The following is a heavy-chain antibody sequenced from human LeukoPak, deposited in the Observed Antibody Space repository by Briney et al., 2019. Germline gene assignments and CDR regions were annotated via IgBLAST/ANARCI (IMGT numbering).Heavy chain of an antibody. CDR3: AVVDCSGYNCFSGFDY. CDR2: IRPDGSEG. Sequence: GGSLRLSCEVSGFTFSSYWMGWVRQAPGKGLEWVANIRPDGSEGLYVEYLKGRFTISRDNAKNSLYLQMNSLGAEDTAVYYCAVVDCSGYNCFSGFDYWGQGTLVTVSS. D-gene: IGHD3-22*01. V-gene: IGHV3-7*01. J-gene: IGHJ4*02. CDR1: GFTFSSYW.